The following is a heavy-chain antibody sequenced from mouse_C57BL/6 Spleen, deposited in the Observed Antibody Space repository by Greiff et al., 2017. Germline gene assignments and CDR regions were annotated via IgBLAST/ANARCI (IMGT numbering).Heavy chain of an antibody. Sequence: EVQVVESGGDLVKPGGSLKLSCAASGFTFSSYGMSWVRQTPDKRLEWVATISSGGSYTYYPDSVKGRFTISRDNAKNTLYLQMSSLKSEDTAMYYCARQGYSNLYYFDYWGQGTTLTVSS. D-gene: IGHD2-5*01. V-gene: IGHV5-6*01. CDR3: ARQGYSNLYYFDY. CDR1: GFTFSSYG. CDR2: ISSGGSYT. J-gene: IGHJ2*01.